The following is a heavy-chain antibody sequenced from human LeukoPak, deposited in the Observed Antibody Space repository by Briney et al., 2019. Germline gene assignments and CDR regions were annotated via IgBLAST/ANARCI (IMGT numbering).Heavy chain of an antibody. D-gene: IGHD6-6*01. Sequence: PGGSLRLSCAASGFTFSSYAMSWVRQAPGKGLEWVSAITNSGGDTYHADSVKGRSTISRDNSKNTLYLQMNSLRVEDTVVYYCAKGSSSSRPYYFDYWGQGTLVTVSS. V-gene: IGHV3-23*01. J-gene: IGHJ4*02. CDR3: AKGSSSSRPYYFDY. CDR2: ITNSGGDT. CDR1: GFTFSSYA.